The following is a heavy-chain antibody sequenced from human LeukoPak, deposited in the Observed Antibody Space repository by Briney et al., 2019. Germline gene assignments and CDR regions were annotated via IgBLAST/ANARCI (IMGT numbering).Heavy chain of an antibody. V-gene: IGHV1-69*13. Sequence: SVKVSCKASGYTFTSYGISWVRQAPGQGLEWMGGIIPIFGTANYAQKFQGRVTITADESTSTAYVELSSLRSEDTAVYYCARVSGDVVGTAYYYYYMDVWGKGTTVTISS. CDR3: ARVSGDVVGTAYYYYYMDV. CDR1: GYTFTSYG. D-gene: IGHD3-22*01. J-gene: IGHJ6*03. CDR2: IIPIFGTA.